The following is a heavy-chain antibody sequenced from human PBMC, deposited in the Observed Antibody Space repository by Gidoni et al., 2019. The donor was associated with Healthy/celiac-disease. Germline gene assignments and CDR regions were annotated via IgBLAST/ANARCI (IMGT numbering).Heavy chain of an antibody. CDR1: GFPFSSYS. CDR3: AREWEQWLASFDY. Sequence: EVQLVESGGGLVQPGGSLRLSCAASGFPFSSYSMNWVRQAPGKGLEWVSYISSSSSTIYYADSVKGRFTISRDNAKNSLYLQMNSLRAEDTAVYYCAREWEQWLASFDYWGQGTLVTVSS. V-gene: IGHV3-48*01. D-gene: IGHD6-19*01. J-gene: IGHJ4*02. CDR2: ISSSSSTI.